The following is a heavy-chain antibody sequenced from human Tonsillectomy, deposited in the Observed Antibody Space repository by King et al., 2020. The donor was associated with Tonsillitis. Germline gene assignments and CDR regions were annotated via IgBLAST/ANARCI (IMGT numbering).Heavy chain of an antibody. V-gene: IGHV5-51*01. Sequence: QLVQSGAEVKKPGESLRISCKASGYSFTNYWIGWVRQMPGKGLEWMGVIYPGDSDTRYSPSFQGQGTISADKSINTAYLQWSSLKASDSAMYYCARWDRSSSEADAFDIWGQGTMVTVSS. CDR3: ARWDRSSSEADAFDI. CDR1: GYSFTNYW. J-gene: IGHJ3*02. CDR2: IYPGDSDT. D-gene: IGHD1-26*01.